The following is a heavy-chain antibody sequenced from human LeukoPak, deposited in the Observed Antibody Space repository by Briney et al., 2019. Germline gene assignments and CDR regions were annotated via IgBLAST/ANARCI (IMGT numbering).Heavy chain of an antibody. J-gene: IGHJ4*02. Sequence: GESLKISCKGYGHNFNMYWIGWVRQMPGKGLEWMGIIYPGDSDTRYSPSFQGQVTISADKSISTAYLQWSSLKASDTAMYYCVYGYNSGFFDYWGQGTLVTVSS. CDR3: VYGYNSGFFDY. CDR1: GHNFNMYW. V-gene: IGHV5-51*01. D-gene: IGHD5-24*01. CDR2: IYPGDSDT.